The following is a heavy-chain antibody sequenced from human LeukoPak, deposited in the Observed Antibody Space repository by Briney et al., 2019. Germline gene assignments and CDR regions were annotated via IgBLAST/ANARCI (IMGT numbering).Heavy chain of an antibody. D-gene: IGHD2-21*01. Sequence: SETLSLTCTVSGGSISNYYWSWIRQPPGKGLEWIGYISYRGSTNYNPSLPSRVTISVETSKNQFSLKLSPVTAADKAMVYRAGVRVFPDYFVYWGQGTLVTVSS. CDR3: AGVRVFPDYFVY. J-gene: IGHJ4*02. CDR2: ISYRGST. V-gene: IGHV4-59*01. CDR1: GGSISNYY.